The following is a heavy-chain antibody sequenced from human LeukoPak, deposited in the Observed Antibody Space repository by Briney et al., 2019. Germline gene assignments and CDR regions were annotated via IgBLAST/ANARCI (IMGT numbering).Heavy chain of an antibody. CDR3: ARTHLYPLGGDWCEDAFDI. CDR2: IDWDDDK. Sequence: SGPALVKPTQTLTLTCTFSGFSLSTSGMCVSWIRQPPGRALEWLARIDWDDDKYYSTSLKTRLTISKDTSKNQVVLTMTNMDPVDTATYYCARTHLYPLGGDWCEDAFDIWGQGTMVTVSS. D-gene: IGHD2-21*02. V-gene: IGHV2-70*11. J-gene: IGHJ3*02. CDR1: GFSLSTSGMC.